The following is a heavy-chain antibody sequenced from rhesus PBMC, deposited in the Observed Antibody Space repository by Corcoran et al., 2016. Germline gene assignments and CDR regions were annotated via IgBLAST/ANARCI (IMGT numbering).Heavy chain of an antibody. D-gene: IGHD3-9*01. CDR3: ARDAPHYEDDYGYYYTTGLDS. Sequence: QVQLQESGPGLVKPSETLSLTCAVSGGSISSSNWWSWIRQPPGKGLEWIGYISGSSGSTYYNPSLKSRVTISTDTSKNQFSLKLSSVTAADTAVYYCARDAPHYEDDYGYYYTTGLDSWGQGVVVTVSS. J-gene: IGHJ6*01. V-gene: IGHV4-65*01. CDR1: GGSISSSNW. CDR2: ISGSSGST.